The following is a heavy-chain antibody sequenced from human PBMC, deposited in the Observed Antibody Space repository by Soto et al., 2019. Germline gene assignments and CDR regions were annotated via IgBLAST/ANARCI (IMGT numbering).Heavy chain of an antibody. D-gene: IGHD6-13*01. CDR3: ARAYSSSWLTYYYYGMDV. Sequence: QVPLVESGGGVVQPGRSLRLSCAASGFTFSSYGMHWVRQAPGKGLEWVAVIWYDGSNKYYADSVKGRFTISRDNSKNTLYLQMNSLRAEDTAVYYCARAYSSSWLTYYYYGMDVWGQGTTVTVSS. V-gene: IGHV3-33*01. CDR1: GFTFSSYG. J-gene: IGHJ6*02. CDR2: IWYDGSNK.